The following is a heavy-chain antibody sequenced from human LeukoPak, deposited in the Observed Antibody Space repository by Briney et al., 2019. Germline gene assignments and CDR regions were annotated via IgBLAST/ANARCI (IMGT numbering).Heavy chain of an antibody. V-gene: IGHV3-74*01. J-gene: IGHJ4*02. CDR1: GFTFRSYW. CDR3: ARDWRSHFDY. CDR2: IYNDGSST. Sequence: GGSLRLSCAASGFTFRSYWMHWVRQAPGKRLVWVSGIYNDGSSTRYADSVKGRFTISGDNAKNTLYLQMNSLRGEDTAVYYCARDWRSHFDYWGQGTLVTVSS.